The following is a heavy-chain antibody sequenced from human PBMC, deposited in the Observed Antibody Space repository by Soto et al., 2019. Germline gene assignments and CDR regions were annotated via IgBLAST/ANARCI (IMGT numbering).Heavy chain of an antibody. J-gene: IGHJ4*02. D-gene: IGHD1-7*01. V-gene: IGHV3-64*01. CDR1: GFTFSSYD. CDR2: ISSNGGAT. Sequence: EVQLAESGGGMVQPGGSLRLSCVASGFTFSSYDMHWVRQAPGKGLEYVSSISSNGGATYYGNSVTGRFTISRDNSKNTLYRQMASLRAEDMDVYYCVRRVSGNYDYWGQGTLVTVSS. CDR3: VRRVSGNYDY.